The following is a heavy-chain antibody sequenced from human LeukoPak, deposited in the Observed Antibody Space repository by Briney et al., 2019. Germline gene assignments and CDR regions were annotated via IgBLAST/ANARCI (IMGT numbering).Heavy chain of an antibody. CDR3: ARLTFNY. V-gene: IGHV3-23*01. CDR2: ISGGGDDT. J-gene: IGHJ4*02. Sequence: GGSLRLSCAASGFTFSDYYMSWVRQTPGKGLEWVSTISGGGDDTYYADSVKGRFTISRDNSKKTLYLQMNSLRAEDTAVYYCARLTFNYWGQGTLVTVSS. CDR1: GFTFSDYY. D-gene: IGHD3-9*01.